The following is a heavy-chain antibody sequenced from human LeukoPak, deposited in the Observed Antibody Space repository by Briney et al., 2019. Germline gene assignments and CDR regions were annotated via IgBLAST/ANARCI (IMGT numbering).Heavy chain of an antibody. CDR2: IYSGGST. J-gene: IGHJ4*02. Sequence: PGGSLRLSCAASGFTVSSNYMSWVRQAPGKGLEWVSVIYSGGSTYYADSVKGRFTISRDNSKNTLYLQMNSLRAEDTAVYYCARVVSGSEPHFDYWGQGTLVTVSS. CDR1: GFTVSSNY. CDR3: ARVVSGSEPHFDY. D-gene: IGHD3-16*01. V-gene: IGHV3-53*01.